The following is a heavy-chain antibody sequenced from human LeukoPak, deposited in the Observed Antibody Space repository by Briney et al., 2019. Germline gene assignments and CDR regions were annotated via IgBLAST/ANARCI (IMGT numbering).Heavy chain of an antibody. J-gene: IGHJ4*02. Sequence: GGSLRLSCAASGFTFSRHAMSWVRLAPGRGLEWVSAISGSDGNTYHADSVKGRFTISRDISKNTLYLQMNSLRAEDTAVYYCVRGGTYCDSTCKGADYWGQGTLVAVSS. D-gene: IGHD2/OR15-2a*01. CDR1: GFTFSRHA. CDR2: ISGSDGNT. V-gene: IGHV3-23*01. CDR3: VRGGTYCDSTCKGADY.